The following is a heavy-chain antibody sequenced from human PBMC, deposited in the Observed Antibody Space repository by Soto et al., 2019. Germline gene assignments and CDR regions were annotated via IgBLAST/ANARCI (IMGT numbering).Heavy chain of an antibody. J-gene: IGHJ6*03. V-gene: IGHV3-64*01. CDR3: AREWSEYYDFWSGYYTGPYMDV. Sequence: PGGSLRLSCAAFGFTFSSYAMHWVRQAPGKGLEYVSAISSNGGSTYYANSVKGRFTISRDNSKNTLYLQMGSLRAEDMAVYYCAREWSEYYDFWSGYYTGPYMDVWGKGTTVTVSS. D-gene: IGHD3-3*01. CDR2: ISSNGGST. CDR1: GFTFSSYA.